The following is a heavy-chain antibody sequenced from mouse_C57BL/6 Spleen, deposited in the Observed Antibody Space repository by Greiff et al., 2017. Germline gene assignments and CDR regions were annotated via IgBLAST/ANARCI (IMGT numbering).Heavy chain of an antibody. Sequence: VQLKESGPELVKPGASVKISCKASGYTFTDYYMNWVKQSHGKSLEWIGDINPNNGGTSYNQKFKGKATLTVDKSSSTAYMELRSLTSEDSAVYYCARRGISGYEYWGQGTTLTVSS. CDR1: GYTFTDYY. V-gene: IGHV1-26*01. D-gene: IGHD3-2*02. CDR3: ARRGISGYEY. CDR2: INPNNGGT. J-gene: IGHJ2*01.